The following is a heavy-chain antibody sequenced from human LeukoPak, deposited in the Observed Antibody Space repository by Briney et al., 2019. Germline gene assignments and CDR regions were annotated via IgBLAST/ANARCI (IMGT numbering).Heavy chain of an antibody. CDR2: ISGDGCST. D-gene: IGHD3-22*01. J-gene: IGHJ4*02. CDR1: GFPFDDYA. CDR3: AKDNSTMIVVGNFDY. Sequence: PGGSLRLSCAVSGFPFDDYAMHGFRQAPGKALEWVSLISGDGCSTYYADSVKGRFTISRDNSKNSLYLQMNSLRTEDTALYYCAKDNSTMIVVGNFDYWGQGTLVTVSA. V-gene: IGHV3-43*02.